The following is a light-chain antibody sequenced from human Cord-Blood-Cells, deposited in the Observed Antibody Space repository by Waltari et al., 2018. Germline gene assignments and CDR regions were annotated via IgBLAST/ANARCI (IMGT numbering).Light chain of an antibody. V-gene: IGKV1-5*03. J-gene: IGKJ2*01. CDR2: KAS. CDR1: QRISSW. Sequence: DIQMTQSPSTLSASVGDRVTITCRASQRISSWLAWYKQKPGKATKLLIYKASSLESGVPSRLSGSGSGTEFTLTISSLQTDDFATYYCQQYNSPMYTFGQGTKLEIK. CDR3: QQYNSPMYT.